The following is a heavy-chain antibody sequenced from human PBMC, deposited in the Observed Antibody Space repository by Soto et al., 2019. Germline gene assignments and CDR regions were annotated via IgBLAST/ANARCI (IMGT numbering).Heavy chain of an antibody. Sequence: PGGSLRLSCAASGFTFSNYWMTWVRQAPGKGLEWVANIKEDGSEKHYVDSVKGRFTISRDNAKNSLYQQMKSLRVEDTAVYLCSRDVVVGAKALNYWCQGPLVTVSS. D-gene: IGHD2-15*01. CDR2: IKEDGSEK. CDR1: GFTFSNYW. CDR3: SRDVVVGAKALNY. V-gene: IGHV3-7*01. J-gene: IGHJ4*02.